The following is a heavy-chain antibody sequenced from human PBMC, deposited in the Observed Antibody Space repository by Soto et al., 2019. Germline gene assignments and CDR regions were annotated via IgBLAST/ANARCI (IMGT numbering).Heavy chain of an antibody. CDR3: ARVYYAQSHWFDP. V-gene: IGHV5-51*01. CDR2: IYPGDSDT. D-gene: IGHD2-2*01. CDR1: GYSFTRYW. Sequence: GEFITICISCSGYSFTRYWIRWVRQMPGKGLEWMGIIYPGDSDTRYSPSFQGQVTISADKSISTAYLQWSSLKDSDTAMYYCARVYYAQSHWFDPWGQGTLVTVSS. J-gene: IGHJ5*02.